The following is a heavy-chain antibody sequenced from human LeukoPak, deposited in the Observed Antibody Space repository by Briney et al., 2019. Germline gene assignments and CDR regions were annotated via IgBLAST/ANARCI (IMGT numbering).Heavy chain of an antibody. CDR3: AKLDSSWYHFDY. V-gene: IGHV4-59*01. D-gene: IGHD6-13*01. CDR2: IYYSGST. CDR1: NGSISGYY. Sequence: SETLSLTCTVSNGSISGYYRSWIRQPPGKGLEWIGYIYYSGSTDYNPSLKSRVTLSVDTSKNQYSLNLSSVTSADTAVYYCAKLDSSWYHFDYWGQGTLVTVSS. J-gene: IGHJ4*02.